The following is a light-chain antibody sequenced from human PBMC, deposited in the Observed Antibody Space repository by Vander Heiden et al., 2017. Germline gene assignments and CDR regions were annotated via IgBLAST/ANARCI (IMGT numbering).Light chain of an antibody. CDR3: QQYYSYPGGT. J-gene: IGKJ1*01. Sequence: AIRMTQSPSSFTASTGDSVTNNCRASQGISSYLAWYQQKPGKAPKLLIYAASTLQSGVPSRFSGSGSGTDFTLTISCLQSEDFATYYCQQYYSYPGGTFGQGTKVEIK. CDR2: AAS. CDR1: QGISSY. V-gene: IGKV1-8*01.